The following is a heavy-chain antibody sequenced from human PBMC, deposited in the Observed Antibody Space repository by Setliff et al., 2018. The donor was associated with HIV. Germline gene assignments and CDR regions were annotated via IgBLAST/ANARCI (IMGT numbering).Heavy chain of an antibody. Sequence: SETLSLTCAVYGGSFRGYYWSWIRQPPGKGLEWIGEIIHTGSTNYNPSLKSRVTISVDTSKNQFSLRLSSVAAADTAVYYCARGRSCSSSSCYLVYYYYYGMDVWGHGSTVTVSS. D-gene: IGHD2-2*01. J-gene: IGHJ6*02. CDR3: ARGRSCSSSSCYLVYYYYYGMDV. V-gene: IGHV4-34*01. CDR2: IIHTGST. CDR1: GGSFRGYY.